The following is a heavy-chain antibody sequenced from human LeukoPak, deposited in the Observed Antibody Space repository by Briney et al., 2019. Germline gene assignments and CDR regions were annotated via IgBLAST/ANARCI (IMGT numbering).Heavy chain of an antibody. Sequence: GGSLRLSCAASGITVSSNFMSWVRQAPGKGLEWVSVIYSGGSTYYADSVSGRFTISRDDSKNTVSLQMNSLRAVDTAVYYCASGRDFGVVFDHWGQGTLVTVSS. V-gene: IGHV3-53*01. CDR1: GITVSSNF. CDR3: ASGRDFGVVFDH. CDR2: IYSGGST. D-gene: IGHD3-3*01. J-gene: IGHJ4*02.